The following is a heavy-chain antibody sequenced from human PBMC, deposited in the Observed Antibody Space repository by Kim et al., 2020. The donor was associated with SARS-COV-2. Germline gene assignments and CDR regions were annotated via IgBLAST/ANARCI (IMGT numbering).Heavy chain of an antibody. CDR1: GFTFSSYA. Sequence: GGSLRLSCAASGFTFSSYAMHWVRQAPGKGLEWVAVISYDGSNKYYADSVKGRFTISRDNSKNTLYLQMNSLRAEDTAVYYCARGFQDFWSGYSSIIWG. CDR3: ARGFQDFWSGYSSII. CDR2: ISYDGSNK. J-gene: IGHJ3*02. D-gene: IGHD3-3*01. V-gene: IGHV3-30*04.